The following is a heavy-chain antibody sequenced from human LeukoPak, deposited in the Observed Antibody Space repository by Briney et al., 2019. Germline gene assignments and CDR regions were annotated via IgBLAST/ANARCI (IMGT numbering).Heavy chain of an antibody. CDR1: GFTFSDYY. V-gene: IGHV3-11*04. CDR2: ISSSGSTI. D-gene: IGHD4-17*01. J-gene: IGHJ4*02. CDR3: ARDLRKGDYGFDY. Sequence: KSGGSLRLSCAASGFTFSDYYMSWIRQAPGKGLEWVSYISSSGSTIYYADSVKGRFTISRDNAKNSLYLQMNSLRAEDTAVYYCARDLRKGDYGFDYWGQGTLVTVSS.